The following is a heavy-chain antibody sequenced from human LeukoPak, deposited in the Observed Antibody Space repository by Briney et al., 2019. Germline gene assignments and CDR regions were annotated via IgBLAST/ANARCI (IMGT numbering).Heavy chain of an antibody. D-gene: IGHD3-22*01. Sequence: AGGSLRLSCAASGFTFSSYGMHWVRQAPGKGLEWVAFIRYDGSNKYYADSVKGRFTISRDNSKNTLYLQMNSLRAEDMAVYHCAKDLDYYDSSGYFSSEVDYWGQGTLVTVSS. V-gene: IGHV3-30*02. CDR1: GFTFSSYG. CDR3: AKDLDYYDSSGYFSSEVDY. J-gene: IGHJ4*02. CDR2: IRYDGSNK.